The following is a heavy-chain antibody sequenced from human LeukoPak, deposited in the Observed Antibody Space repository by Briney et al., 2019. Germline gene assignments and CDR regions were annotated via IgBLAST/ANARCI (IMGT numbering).Heavy chain of an antibody. J-gene: IGHJ4*02. D-gene: IGHD2-21*02. Sequence: GGSLRLSCAASGFTFSSYGMNWVRQAPGKGLEWVSYISSSGSTIYYADSVKGRFTISRDNAKNSLYLQMNSLRAEDTAVYYCARLYCGGDCRLDYWGQGTLVTVSS. CDR3: ARLYCGGDCRLDY. CDR2: ISSSGSTI. CDR1: GFTFSSYG. V-gene: IGHV3-48*04.